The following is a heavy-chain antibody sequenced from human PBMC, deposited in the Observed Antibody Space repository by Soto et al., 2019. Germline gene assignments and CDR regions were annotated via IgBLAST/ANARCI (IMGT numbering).Heavy chain of an antibody. D-gene: IGHD2-15*01. CDR3: ARVGPDIVVVVAAKDSWFDP. CDR1: GFTFSSYA. J-gene: IGHJ5*02. V-gene: IGHV3-30-3*01. Sequence: GGSLRLSCAASGFTFSSYAMHWVRQAPGKGLEWVAVISYDGSNKYYADSVKGRFTISRDNSKNTLYLQMNSLRAEDTAVYYCARVGPDIVVVVAAKDSWFDPWGQGTLVTVSS. CDR2: ISYDGSNK.